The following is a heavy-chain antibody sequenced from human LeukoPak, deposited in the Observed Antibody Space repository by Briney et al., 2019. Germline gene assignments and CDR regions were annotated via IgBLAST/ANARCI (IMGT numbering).Heavy chain of an antibody. Sequence: GGSLRLSCAASGFTFSDYYMSWIRQAPGKGLEWVSYISSSGSTIYYADSVKGRFTISGDNAKNSLYLQMNSLRAEDTAVYYCARDGDYDFLNWFDPWGQGTLVTVSS. D-gene: IGHD3-3*01. CDR3: ARDGDYDFLNWFDP. CDR2: ISSSGSTI. CDR1: GFTFSDYY. J-gene: IGHJ5*02. V-gene: IGHV3-11*01.